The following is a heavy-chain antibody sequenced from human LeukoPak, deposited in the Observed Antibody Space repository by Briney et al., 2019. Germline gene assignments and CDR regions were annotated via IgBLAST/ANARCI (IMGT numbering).Heavy chain of an antibody. Sequence: SETLSLTCTVSGVSISSSYWSWIRQPPGKGLEWIGYFYYSGNTNYNPSLKSRVTMSVDTSKNQFSLNLRSVTAADTAVFHCARLRFWSGYPFFDSWGQGTLVTVSP. J-gene: IGHJ4*02. CDR1: GVSISSSY. CDR2: FYYSGNT. V-gene: IGHV4-59*12. D-gene: IGHD3-3*01. CDR3: ARLRFWSGYPFFDS.